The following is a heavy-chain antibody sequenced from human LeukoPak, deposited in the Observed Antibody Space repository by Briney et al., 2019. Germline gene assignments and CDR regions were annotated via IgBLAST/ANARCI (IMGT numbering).Heavy chain of an antibody. V-gene: IGHV4-59*01. CDR3: ARGGGYSFYYYYMDV. CDR2: IYYSGST. Sequence: SETLSLTCTVSGGSISSYYWSWIRQPPGKGLEWIGYIYYSGSTNYNPSLKSRVTISVDTSKNQFSLKLSSVTAADTAVYYCARGGGYSFYYYYMDVWGKGTTVTVSS. J-gene: IGHJ6*03. D-gene: IGHD5-18*01. CDR1: GGSISSYY.